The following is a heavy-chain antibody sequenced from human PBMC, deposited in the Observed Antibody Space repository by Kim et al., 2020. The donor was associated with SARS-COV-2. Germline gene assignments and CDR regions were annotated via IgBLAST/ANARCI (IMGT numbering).Heavy chain of an antibody. CDR3: ARVTVLLWFGDLDY. J-gene: IGHJ4*02. D-gene: IGHD3-10*01. V-gene: IGHV4-61*01. CDR2: IYYSGST. CDR1: GGSVSSGSYY. Sequence: SETLSLTCTVSGGSVSSGSYYWSWIRQPPGKGLEWIGYIYYSGSTNYNPSLKSRVTITVDTSKNQFSLKLSSVTAADTAVYYCARVTVLLWFGDLDYWGQGTLVTVSS.